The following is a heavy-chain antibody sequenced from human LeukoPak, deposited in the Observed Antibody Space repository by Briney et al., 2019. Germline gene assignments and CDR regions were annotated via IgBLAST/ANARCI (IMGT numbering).Heavy chain of an antibody. D-gene: IGHD1-26*01. CDR2: IYTGGST. J-gene: IGHJ4*02. CDR3: ARDYSGGWNDY. CDR1: GFTFSGSA. V-gene: IGHV3-53*01. Sequence: GGSLKLSCAASGFTFSGSAMHWVRQAPGEGLEWVSIIYTGGSTYYAHSVKGRFTISRDNSKNTVYLQMDNVRAEDTAVYYCARDYSGGWNDYWGQGTLVTVSS.